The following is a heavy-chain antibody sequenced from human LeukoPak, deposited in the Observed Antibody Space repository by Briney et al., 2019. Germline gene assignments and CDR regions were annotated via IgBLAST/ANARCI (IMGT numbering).Heavy chain of an antibody. J-gene: IGHJ4*02. V-gene: IGHV3-30*18. CDR3: AKDGGLYGERVY. Sequence: GRSLRLSCAASGFTFSSYGMHWVRQAPGKGLXXVAVISYDGSNKYYADSVKGRFTISRDNSKNTLYLQMNSLRAEDTAAYYCAKDGGLYGERVYWGQGTLVTVSS. CDR1: GFTFSSYG. D-gene: IGHD3-16*01. CDR2: ISYDGSNK.